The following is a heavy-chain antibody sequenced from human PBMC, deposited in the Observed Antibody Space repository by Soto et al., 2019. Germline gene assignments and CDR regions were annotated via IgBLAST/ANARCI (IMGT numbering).Heavy chain of an antibody. D-gene: IGHD3-3*01. CDR1: GFTFSSYG. J-gene: IGHJ4*02. V-gene: IGHV3-33*01. Sequence: GGSLRLSCAASGFTFSSYGMHWVRQAPGKGLEWVAVIWYDGSNKYYADSVKGRFTISRDNSKNTLYLQMNSLRAEDTAVYYCARDPSITIFGVVIRAFDYWGQGTLVTVSS. CDR2: IWYDGSNK. CDR3: ARDPSITIFGVVIRAFDY.